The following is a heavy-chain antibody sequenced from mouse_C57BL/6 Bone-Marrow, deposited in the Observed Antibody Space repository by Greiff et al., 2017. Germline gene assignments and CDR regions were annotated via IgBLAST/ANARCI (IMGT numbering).Heavy chain of an antibody. CDR1: GFTFSSYG. D-gene: IGHD1-1*01. CDR3: ARHLYGSSYAMDY. Sequence: EVKLVESGGDLVKPGGSLKLSCAASGFTFSSYGMSWVRQTPDKRLEWVATISSGGSYTYYPDSVKGRFTISRDNAKNTLYLQLSSLKSEDTAMYYCARHLYGSSYAMDYWGQGTSVTVSS. CDR2: ISSGGSYT. J-gene: IGHJ4*01. V-gene: IGHV5-6*02.